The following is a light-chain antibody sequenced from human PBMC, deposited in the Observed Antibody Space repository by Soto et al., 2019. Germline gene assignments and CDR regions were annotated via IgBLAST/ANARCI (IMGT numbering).Light chain of an antibody. V-gene: IGKV3-15*01. CDR2: DAS. J-gene: IGKJ2*03. CDR1: QSVSIN. Sequence: EVVMTQSPATLSVSPGERATLSCRASQSVSINVAWYQQNPGQAPRLLIYDASTRATDTPARFSGSGSGTEFTLTISSLQSEDFAVYYCQQYNNCPLYRFGQGTKLEIK. CDR3: QQYNNCPLYR.